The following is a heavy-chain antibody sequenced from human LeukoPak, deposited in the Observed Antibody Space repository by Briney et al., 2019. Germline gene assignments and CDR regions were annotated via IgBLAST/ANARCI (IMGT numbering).Heavy chain of an antibody. Sequence: GESLKISCKGSGYSFTSYWIGWVRQMPGKGLEWMGIIYPGDSDTRYSPSFQGQVTISADKSISTAYLQWSSLKASDTAMYYCARHPTYSSPPEADYYMDVWGKGTTVTVSS. V-gene: IGHV5-51*01. CDR2: IYPGDSDT. D-gene: IGHD6-13*01. CDR3: ARHPTYSSPPEADYYMDV. CDR1: GYSFTSYW. J-gene: IGHJ6*03.